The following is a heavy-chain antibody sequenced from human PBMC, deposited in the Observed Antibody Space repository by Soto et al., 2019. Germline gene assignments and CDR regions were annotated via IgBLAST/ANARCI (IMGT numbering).Heavy chain of an antibody. CDR2: IWYDGSNK. V-gene: IGHV3-33*01. CDR1: GFTFSSYG. CDR3: AREERGYSYDRGAFDI. D-gene: IGHD5-18*01. J-gene: IGHJ3*02. Sequence: GGSLRLSCAASGFTFSSYGMHWVRQAPGKGLEWVAVIWYDGSNKYYADSVKGRFTISRDNSKNTLYLQMNSLRAEDTAVYYCAREERGYSYDRGAFDIWGQGTMVTVSS.